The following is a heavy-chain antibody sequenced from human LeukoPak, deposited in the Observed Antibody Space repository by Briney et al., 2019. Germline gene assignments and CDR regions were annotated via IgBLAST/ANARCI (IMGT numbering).Heavy chain of an antibody. Sequence: GGSLRLSCAASGFTFSSYSMNWVRQAPGKGLEWVSSISSSSSYIYYADSVKGRFTISRDNAKNSLYLQMNSLRAEDTAVYYCAKVPDDFWSGYYRYWGQGTLVTVSS. CDR1: GFTFSSYS. CDR2: ISSSSSYI. V-gene: IGHV3-21*04. J-gene: IGHJ4*02. CDR3: AKVPDDFWSGYYRY. D-gene: IGHD3-3*01.